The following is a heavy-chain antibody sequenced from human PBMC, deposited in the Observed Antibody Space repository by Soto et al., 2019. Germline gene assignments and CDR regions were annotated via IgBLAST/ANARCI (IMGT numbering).Heavy chain of an antibody. J-gene: IGHJ6*03. CDR3: ARDYVPWLVLNYYYYYMDV. V-gene: IGHV3-7*01. Sequence: RGSLRLSCAASGFTFSSYWMSWVRQAPGKGLEWVANIKQDGSEKYYVDSVKGRFTISRDNAKNSLYLQMNSLRAEDTAVYYCARDYVPWLVLNYYYYYMDVWGKGTTVTVSS. CDR1: GFTFSSYW. CDR2: IKQDGSEK. D-gene: IGHD6-19*01.